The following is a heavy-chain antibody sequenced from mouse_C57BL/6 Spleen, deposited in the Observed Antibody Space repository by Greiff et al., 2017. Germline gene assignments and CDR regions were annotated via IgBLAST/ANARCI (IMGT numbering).Heavy chain of an antibody. D-gene: IGHD1-1*01. CDR2: INPNNGGT. J-gene: IGHJ3*01. CDR1: GYTFTDYY. Sequence: VQLQQSGPELVKPGASVKISCKASGYTFTDYYMNWVKQSHGKSLEWIGDINPNNGGTSYNQKFKGKATLTVDKSSSTAYMELRSLTSEDSAVYYCARRAHYYGSSLFAYWGQGTLVTVSA. V-gene: IGHV1-26*01. CDR3: ARRAHYYGSSLFAY.